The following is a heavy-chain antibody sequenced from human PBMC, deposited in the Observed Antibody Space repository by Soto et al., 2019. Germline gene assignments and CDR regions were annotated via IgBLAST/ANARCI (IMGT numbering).Heavy chain of an antibody. J-gene: IGHJ3*02. CDR3: ARQGHDFWSGYPDDAFDI. V-gene: IGHV5-10-1*01. D-gene: IGHD3-3*01. CDR2: IDPSDSYT. Sequence: GESLKISCKGSGYSFTSYWISWVRQMPGKGLEWMGRIDPSDSYTNYSPSFQGHVTISADKSISTAYLQWSSLKASDTAMYYCARQGHDFWSGYPDDAFDIWGQGTMVTVSS. CDR1: GYSFTSYW.